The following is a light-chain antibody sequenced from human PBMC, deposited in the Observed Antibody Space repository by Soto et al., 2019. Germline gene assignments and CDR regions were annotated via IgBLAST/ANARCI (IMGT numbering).Light chain of an antibody. CDR2: EVV. CDR3: KSYAGSNTYV. Sequence: QSALTQPPSASGSPGQSVTISCTGTKSDIGVYDFVSWYQNHPGKAPRLIIYEVVQRPSGVPDRFSGSKSGNTASLTVSGLQAADEADYFCKSYAGSNTYVFGSGTKVTVL. CDR1: KSDIGVYDF. V-gene: IGLV2-8*01. J-gene: IGLJ1*01.